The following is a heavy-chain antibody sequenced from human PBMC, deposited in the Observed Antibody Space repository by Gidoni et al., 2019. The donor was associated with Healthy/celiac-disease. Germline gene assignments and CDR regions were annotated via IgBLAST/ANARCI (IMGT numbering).Heavy chain of an antibody. CDR3: VKGNWVRGVIKTWYFDY. V-gene: IGHV3-64D*06. CDR1: GFTFSPYA. J-gene: IGHJ4*02. CDR2: ISNNGGST. Sequence: EVQLVESGGGLVQPGGSLRLPCSASGFTFSPYAMHWVRQAPGKGLEYVSAISNNGGSTDYADSVKGRFTISRDNSKNTLYLQMSSLRAEDTAVYYCVKGNWVRGVIKTWYFDYWGQGTLVTVSS. D-gene: IGHD3-10*01.